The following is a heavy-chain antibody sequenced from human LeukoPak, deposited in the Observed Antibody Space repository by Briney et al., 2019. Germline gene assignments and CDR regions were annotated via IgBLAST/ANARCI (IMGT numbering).Heavy chain of an antibody. Sequence: ASVKVSCKASGYTFTGYYMHWVRQAPGQGLEWMGWINPNSGGTNYAQKFQGRVTMTRDTSISTAYMELSRLRSDDTAVYYCARASIRCSGGSCDRYCGQGNLVTVSS. CDR3: ARASIRCSGGSCDRY. D-gene: IGHD2-15*01. J-gene: IGHJ4*02. V-gene: IGHV1-2*02. CDR1: GYTFTGYY. CDR2: INPNSGGT.